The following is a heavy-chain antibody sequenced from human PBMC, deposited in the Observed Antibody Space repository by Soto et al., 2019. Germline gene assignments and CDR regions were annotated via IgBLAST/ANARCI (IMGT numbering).Heavy chain of an antibody. D-gene: IGHD3-3*01. J-gene: IGHJ6*03. Sequence: EVQLVESGGGLVQPGGSLRLSCAASGFTFSSYWMHWVRQAPGKGLAWVSRLNRDGSSTSYADSVKGRFTISRDNANYTMYLQIDSLRADGTPVYYCARWLEGNDFWSGSPPYYYYMDVWCKGTTVSVSS. CDR2: LNRDGSST. CDR3: ARWLEGNDFWSGSPPYYYYMDV. CDR1: GFTFSSYW. V-gene: IGHV3-74*01.